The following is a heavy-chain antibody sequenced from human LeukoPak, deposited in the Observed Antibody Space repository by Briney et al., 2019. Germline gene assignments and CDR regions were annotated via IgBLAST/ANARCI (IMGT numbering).Heavy chain of an antibody. D-gene: IGHD3-10*01. CDR1: GYTFTSYG. CDR3: ARISLLWFGELSPLYYFDY. Sequence: GASVKVSCKASGYTFTSYGISWVRQAPGQGLEWMGWISAYNGNTNYAQKLQGRVTMTTDTSTSTAYMELRSLRSDDTAVYYCARISLLWFGELSPLYYFDYWGQGTLVTVSS. CDR2: ISAYNGNT. J-gene: IGHJ4*02. V-gene: IGHV1-18*01.